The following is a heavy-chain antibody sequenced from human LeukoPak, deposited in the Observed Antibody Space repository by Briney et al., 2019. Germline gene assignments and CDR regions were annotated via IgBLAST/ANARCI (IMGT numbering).Heavy chain of an antibody. CDR3: ARVKARATMGVYFDY. J-gene: IGHJ4*02. Sequence: SGTLSLTCAASGGSISSSNWWSWVRQPPGKGLEWIGEIYHSGSTNYYPSLKSRVTISVDKSKNQFSLKLSSVTAADTAVYYCARVKARATMGVYFDYWGQGTLVTVSS. V-gene: IGHV4-4*02. D-gene: IGHD3-16*01. CDR2: IYHSGST. CDR1: GGSISSSNW.